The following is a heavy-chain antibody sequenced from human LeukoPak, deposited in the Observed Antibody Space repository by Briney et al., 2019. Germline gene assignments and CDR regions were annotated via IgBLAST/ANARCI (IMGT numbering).Heavy chain of an antibody. Sequence: SETLSLTCAVFGGSFSGHYWSWIRQSPGKGLEWIGEVDHRGSTTYNPSLEGRITISADTSKNQFSLKLTSVTAADTAVYYCAKDRWGNIVGATTPDYWGQGTLVTVSS. V-gene: IGHV4-34*01. CDR1: GGSFSGHY. J-gene: IGHJ4*02. CDR2: VDHRGST. D-gene: IGHD1-26*01. CDR3: AKDRWGNIVGATTPDY.